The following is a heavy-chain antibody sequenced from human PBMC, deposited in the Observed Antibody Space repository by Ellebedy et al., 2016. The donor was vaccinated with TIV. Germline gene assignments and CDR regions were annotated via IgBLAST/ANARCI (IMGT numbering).Heavy chain of an antibody. V-gene: IGHV4-59*01. J-gene: IGHJ4*02. CDR3: ARDGVEDYFDY. CDR2: VYHTGST. CDR1: GVSISDYY. D-gene: IGHD3-10*01. Sequence: MPSETLSLTCSVSGVSISDYYWSWIRQPPGQGPAWIGYVYHTGSTNYNPSLRSRVTLAVDTPKNEFSLKLSSVTTADTAIYYCARDGVEDYFDYWGQGLLVTVSS.